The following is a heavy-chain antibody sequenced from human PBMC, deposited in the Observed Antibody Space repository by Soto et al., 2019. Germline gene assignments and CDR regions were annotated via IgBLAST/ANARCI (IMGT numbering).Heavy chain of an antibody. CDR2: ISSSTSTI. D-gene: IGHD4-17*01. Sequence: GGSLRLSCAASGFTFSSYSMNWVRHAPGKGLEWVSYISSSTSTIYYADSVKGRFTISRDNAKNSLYLQMNSLRAEDTAVYYCAREGTMVTTLGVFDLWGQGTLVTVSS. CDR3: AREGTMVTTLGVFDL. J-gene: IGHJ4*02. CDR1: GFTFSSYS. V-gene: IGHV3-48*01.